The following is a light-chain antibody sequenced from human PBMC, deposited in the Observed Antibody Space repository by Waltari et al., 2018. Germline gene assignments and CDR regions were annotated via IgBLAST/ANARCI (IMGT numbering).Light chain of an antibody. Sequence: DIVLTQSPATLSVSPGAMATLSCRASQSIRRTLAWYQQKPGQAPRLLIYDASTRATGVPDRFSGSGFGTDFSLTISRLEPEDFAVYYCQKYGTLPATFGQGTKVEIK. CDR2: DAS. CDR1: QSIRRT. J-gene: IGKJ1*01. CDR3: QKYGTLPAT. V-gene: IGKV3-20*01.